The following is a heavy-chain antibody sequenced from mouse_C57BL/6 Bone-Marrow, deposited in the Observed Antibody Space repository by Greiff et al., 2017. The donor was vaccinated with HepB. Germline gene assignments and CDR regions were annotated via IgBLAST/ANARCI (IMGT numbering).Heavy chain of an antibody. CDR1: GFTFSSYA. J-gene: IGHJ3*01. D-gene: IGHD2-2*01. Sequence: EVQGVESGGGLVKPGGSLKLSCAASGFTFSSYAISWVRQTPEKRLEWVATISDGGSYTYYPDNVKGRFTISRDNAKNNLYLQMSHLKSEDTAMYYCARGYYGYDEGFAYWGQGTLVTVSA. CDR3: ARGYYGYDEGFAY. V-gene: IGHV5-4*01. CDR2: ISDGGSYT.